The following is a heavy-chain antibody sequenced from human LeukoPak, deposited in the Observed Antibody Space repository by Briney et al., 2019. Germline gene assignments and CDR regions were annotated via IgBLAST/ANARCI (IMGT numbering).Heavy chain of an antibody. V-gene: IGHV3-23*01. CDR2: ISGIGSTT. D-gene: IGHD3-22*01. J-gene: IGHJ5*02. CDR1: GFTFSSYA. CDR3: AKGGNYYDTRFDP. Sequence: GESLRLSCAASGFTFSSYAMSWVRQAPGKGLEWVSGISGIGSTTYYADSVNGRFTISRDNSKNTLYLQMNSLRAEDTAVYYCAKGGNYYDTRFDPWGQGTLVTVSS.